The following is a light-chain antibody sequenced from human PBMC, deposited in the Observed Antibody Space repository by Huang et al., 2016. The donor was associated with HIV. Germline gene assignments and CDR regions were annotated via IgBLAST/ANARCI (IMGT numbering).Light chain of an antibody. CDR2: ATS. J-gene: IGKJ1*01. CDR1: QTMNSY. Sequence: DIQMTQSPSSMSASVGDRVTITFRESQTMNSYLNWYQQKPGKAPQLLIYATSNLQIGVPSRFSGVVSVTEFTLTISSLQPEDFATYYCQQTYSSPRTFGQGTMVAIK. V-gene: IGKV1-39*01. CDR3: QQTYSSPRT.